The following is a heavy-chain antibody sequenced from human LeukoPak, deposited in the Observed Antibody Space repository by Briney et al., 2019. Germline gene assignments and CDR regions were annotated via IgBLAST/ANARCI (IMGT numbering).Heavy chain of an antibody. Sequence: SETLSLTCTVSGGSISISGYCWVWIRQAPGKGLEWIGSVSYTGRTYYTPSLKSRLTISVDTSKNQFSLRLSSVTAADTAVYYCARLISGSYYYYFYYYIDVWGKGTAVTVSS. D-gene: IGHD1-26*01. CDR3: ARLISGSYYYYFYYYIDV. J-gene: IGHJ6*03. V-gene: IGHV4-39*01. CDR1: GGSISISGYC. CDR2: VSYTGRT.